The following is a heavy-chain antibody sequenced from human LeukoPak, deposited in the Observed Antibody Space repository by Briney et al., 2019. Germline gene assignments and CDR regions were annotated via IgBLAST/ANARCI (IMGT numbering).Heavy chain of an antibody. CDR2: ISWNSGSI. CDR1: GFTFDDYA. V-gene: IGHV3-9*01. J-gene: IGHJ3*02. Sequence: PGGSLRLSCAASGFTFDDYAMHWVRQAPGKGLEWVSGISWNSGSIGYADSVKGRFTTSRDNAKNSLYLQMNSLRAEDTALYYCAKAKQWPPRNAFDIWGQGTMVTVSS. CDR3: AKAKQWPPRNAFDI. D-gene: IGHD6-19*01.